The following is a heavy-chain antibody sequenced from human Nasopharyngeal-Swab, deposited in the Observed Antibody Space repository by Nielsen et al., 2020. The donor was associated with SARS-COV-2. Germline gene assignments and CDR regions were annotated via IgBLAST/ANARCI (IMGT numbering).Heavy chain of an antibody. CDR3: ARVHVDTAGPSGAFDI. CDR2: ISSSSSYT. CDR1: GFIFSDYS. J-gene: IGHJ3*02. D-gene: IGHD5-18*01. V-gene: IGHV3-21*05. Sequence: GESLKISCAASGFIFSDYSMNWVRQAPGKGLEWVSYISSSSSYTNYADSVKGRFTISRDNAKNSLYLQMNSLRAEDTAVYYCARVHVDTAGPSGAFDIWGQGTMVTVSS.